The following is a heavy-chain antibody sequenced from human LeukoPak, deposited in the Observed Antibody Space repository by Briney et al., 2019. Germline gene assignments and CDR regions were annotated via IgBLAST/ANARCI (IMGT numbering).Heavy chain of an antibody. CDR3: ANGYCTNGVCYPYYYYYMDV. J-gene: IGHJ6*03. D-gene: IGHD2-8*01. V-gene: IGHV3-23*01. CDR2: ISGSGGST. CDR1: GFTFSGYG. Sequence: PGGSLRLSCTASGFTFSGYGMSWVRQAPGKGLEWVSAISGSGGSTYYADSVQGRFTISRDNAKNSLYLQMNSLRAEDTAVYYCANGYCTNGVCYPYYYYYMDVWGKGTTVTVSS.